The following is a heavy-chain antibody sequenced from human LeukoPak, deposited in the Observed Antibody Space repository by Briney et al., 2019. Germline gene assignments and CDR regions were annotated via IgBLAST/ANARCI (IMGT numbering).Heavy chain of an antibody. CDR1: GVSISSSNSY. CDR3: AREVDAAAAYNWFDP. D-gene: IGHD2-2*01. Sequence: SETLSLTCTVSGVSISSSNSYWGWIRQPPGKGLEWIGSIYYSGNTYYNASLKSQVSISIDTSKNQFPLRLTSVTAADTAVYYCAREVDAAAAYNWFDPWGQGTLVTVSS. J-gene: IGHJ5*02. CDR2: IYYSGNT. V-gene: IGHV4-39*01.